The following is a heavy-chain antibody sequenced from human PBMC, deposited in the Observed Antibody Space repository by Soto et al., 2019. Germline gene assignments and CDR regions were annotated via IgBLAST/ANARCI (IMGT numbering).Heavy chain of an antibody. D-gene: IGHD1-26*01. V-gene: IGHV1-69*01. Sequence: QVQLVQSGAEVKTPGSSVKVSCKASGGTFSSYSINWVRQAPGLGLEWMGEIIPIFGTANYAQKFQGRVTITADESTSTAYKELSSLRSEDTAVYYCARDGGRHSGGIDYWGQGTLVTVSS. J-gene: IGHJ4*02. CDR2: IIPIFGTA. CDR1: GGTFSSYS. CDR3: ARDGGRHSGGIDY.